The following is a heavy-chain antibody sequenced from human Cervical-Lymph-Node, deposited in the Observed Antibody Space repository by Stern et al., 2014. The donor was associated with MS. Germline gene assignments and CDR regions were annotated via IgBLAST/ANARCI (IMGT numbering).Heavy chain of an antibody. Sequence: VQLVESGAEVKKPGASVKVSCKASGYTFTSYYMHWVRQAPGQGLEWMGIINPSGGSTSYAQKFQGRVTITRDTSTSTVYMELSSLRSEDTAVYYCARVYSSSSSVGYFQHWGQGTLVTVSS. CDR2: INPSGGST. CDR1: GYTFTSYY. J-gene: IGHJ1*01. V-gene: IGHV1-46*01. D-gene: IGHD6-6*01. CDR3: ARVYSSSSSVGYFQH.